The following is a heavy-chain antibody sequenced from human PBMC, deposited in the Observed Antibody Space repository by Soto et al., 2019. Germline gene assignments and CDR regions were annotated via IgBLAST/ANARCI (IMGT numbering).Heavy chain of an antibody. D-gene: IGHD3-9*01. CDR1: GFTFSSYG. CDR3: AKHAYYDILTGYGFDY. CDR2: ISYDGSNK. J-gene: IGHJ4*02. Sequence: GGSLRLSCAASGFTFSSYGMHWVRQAPGKGLEWVAVISYDGSNKYYADSVKGRFTISRDNSKNTLYLQMNSLRAEDTAVYYCAKHAYYDILTGYGFDYWGQGTLVTVSS. V-gene: IGHV3-30*18.